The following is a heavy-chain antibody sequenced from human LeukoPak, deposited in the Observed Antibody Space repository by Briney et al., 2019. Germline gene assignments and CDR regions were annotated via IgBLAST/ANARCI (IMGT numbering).Heavy chain of an antibody. Sequence: SETLSLTCTVSGGSISSYYWSWIRQPPGKGLEWIGYIYYSGSTNYNPSLKSRVTISVDTSKSQFSLKLSSVTAADTAVYYCARVDYDFWSGYYRGGGGYFDYWGQGTLVTVSS. D-gene: IGHD3-3*01. CDR1: GGSISSYY. CDR2: IYYSGST. CDR3: ARVDYDFWSGYYRGGGGYFDY. J-gene: IGHJ4*02. V-gene: IGHV4-59*01.